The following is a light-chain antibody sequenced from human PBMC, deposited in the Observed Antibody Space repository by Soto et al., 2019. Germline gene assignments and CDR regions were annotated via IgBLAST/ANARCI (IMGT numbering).Light chain of an antibody. CDR1: QSVDRY. Sequence: EVVLTQSPATLSLSPGERTTLSCRASQSVDRYIAWYQQKPVQAPSLIIYDVFNRSTGIPARFSGSGFGTDFTLTISSLEPEDFAVYYCQQRKHWSPLTFVQGTRLEIK. J-gene: IGKJ5*01. CDR3: QQRKHWSPLT. CDR2: DVF. V-gene: IGKV3-11*01.